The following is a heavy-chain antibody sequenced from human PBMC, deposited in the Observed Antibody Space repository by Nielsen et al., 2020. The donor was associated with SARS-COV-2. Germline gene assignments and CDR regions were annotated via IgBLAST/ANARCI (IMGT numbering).Heavy chain of an antibody. D-gene: IGHD3-22*01. V-gene: IGHV3-9*01. CDR1: GFTFDDYA. Sequence: GGSLRLSCAASGFTFDDYAMHWVRQATGKGLEWVSGISWNSGSIGYADSVKGRFTISRDNAKKSLYLQMNSLRAEDTCLYYCATGINTGMDVWGQGTTVTVSS. J-gene: IGHJ6*02. CDR2: ISWNSGSI. CDR3: ATGINTGMDV.